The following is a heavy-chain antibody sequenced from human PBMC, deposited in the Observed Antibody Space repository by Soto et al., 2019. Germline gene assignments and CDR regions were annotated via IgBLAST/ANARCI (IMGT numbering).Heavy chain of an antibody. V-gene: IGHV4-34*01. CDR1: GGSFSGYY. Sequence: QVQLQQWGAGLLKPSETLSLTCAVYGGSFSGYYWSWIRQPPGKGLEWIGEINHSGSTNYNPSLKSRVTISVDTSKNQFSLKLSSVTAADTAVYYCTRGVGEQWLVRIVSHFDYWGQGTLVTVSS. CDR3: TRGVGEQWLVRIVSHFDY. CDR2: INHSGST. D-gene: IGHD6-19*01. J-gene: IGHJ4*02.